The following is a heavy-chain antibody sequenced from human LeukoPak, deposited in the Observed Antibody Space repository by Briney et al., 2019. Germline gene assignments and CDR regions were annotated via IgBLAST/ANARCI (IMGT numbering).Heavy chain of an antibody. D-gene: IGHD3-22*01. Sequence: GGSLRLSCAAPGFTFSTFARNWVGQAPGKGLEWVAVISYDGSNKYYADSVKGRFTISRDNSKNTLYLQMNSLRAEDTAVYYCARGDYYDRAYNWFDPWGQGTLVTVSS. V-gene: IGHV3-30*04. CDR1: GFTFSTFA. J-gene: IGHJ5*02. CDR3: ARGDYYDRAYNWFDP. CDR2: ISYDGSNK.